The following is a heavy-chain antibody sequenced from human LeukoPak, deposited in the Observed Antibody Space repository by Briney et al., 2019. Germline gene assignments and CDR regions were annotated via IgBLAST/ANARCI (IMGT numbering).Heavy chain of an antibody. CDR1: GFTFSSYS. J-gene: IGHJ6*02. Sequence: PGGSLRLSCAASGFTFSSYSMNWVRQAPGKGLEWVSSISSSSSYIYYADSVKGRFTISRDNAKSSLYLQMHSLRAEDTAVYYCARPTQDSSGYYMTYYYYYGMDVWGQGTTVTVSS. CDR3: ARPTQDSSGYYMTYYYYYGMDV. D-gene: IGHD3-22*01. V-gene: IGHV3-21*01. CDR2: ISSSSSYI.